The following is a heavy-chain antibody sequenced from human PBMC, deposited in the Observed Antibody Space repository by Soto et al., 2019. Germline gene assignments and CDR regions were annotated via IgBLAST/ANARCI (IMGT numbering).Heavy chain of an antibody. J-gene: IGHJ4*02. D-gene: IGHD5-12*01. Sequence: QVQLQQWGAGLLKPSETLSLTCTVNGGSLTGYYWSWIRQPPGKGLEWIGEVKDGGSTNYSPSLRGRVSISAHTPKNHFSLRLNSVTAADTAVDFCARGQEGIVATHWDQGALVTVSS. CDR2: VKDGGST. V-gene: IGHV4-34*01. CDR1: GGSLTGYY. CDR3: ARGQEGIVATH.